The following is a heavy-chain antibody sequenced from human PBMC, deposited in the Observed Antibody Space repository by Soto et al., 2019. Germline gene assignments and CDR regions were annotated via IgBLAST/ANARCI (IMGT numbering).Heavy chain of an antibody. D-gene: IGHD3-3*01. CDR3: ARERTIFGVATHLDAFDI. V-gene: IGHV3-20*01. CDR2: INWNGGST. J-gene: IGHJ3*02. Sequence: EVQLVESGGGVVRPGGSLRLSCAASGFTFGDYGMSWVRQAPGKGLEWVSGINWNGGSTGYAESVKGRFTISRDNAKNSLYLQMNSLRAEDTALYHCARERTIFGVATHLDAFDIWGQGTMVTVSS. CDR1: GFTFGDYG.